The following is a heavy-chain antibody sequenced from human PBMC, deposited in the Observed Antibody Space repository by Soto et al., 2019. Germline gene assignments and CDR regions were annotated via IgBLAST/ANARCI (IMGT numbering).Heavy chain of an antibody. J-gene: IGHJ4*02. CDR2: IWYDGSNK. V-gene: IGHV3-33*01. D-gene: IGHD5-12*01. Sequence: WGSLRLSCAASGFTFSSYGMHWVRQAPGKGLEWVAVIWYDGSNKYYADSVKGRFTISRDNSKNTLYLQMNSLRAEDTAVYYCARDIVATIAYYFDYWGQGTLVTVSS. CDR1: GFTFSSYG. CDR3: ARDIVATIAYYFDY.